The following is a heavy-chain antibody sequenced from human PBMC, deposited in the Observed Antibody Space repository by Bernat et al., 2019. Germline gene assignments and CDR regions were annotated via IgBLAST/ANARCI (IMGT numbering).Heavy chain of an antibody. CDR1: GFTPSNYG. V-gene: IGHV3-30*02. J-gene: IGHJ4*02. Sequence: QVQLVESGGGVVQPGGSLRLSCAASGFTPSNYGIHWFRQAPGKGLEWVAFMRFNGNDKHYADSVKGGFTISRDNSKDTLDPQMNSLRAADTAIDYCAKTVVNRGLRGSTDYWGQGTLVTVST. D-gene: IGHD3-16*01. CDR2: MRFNGNDK. CDR3: AKTVVNRGLRGSTDY.